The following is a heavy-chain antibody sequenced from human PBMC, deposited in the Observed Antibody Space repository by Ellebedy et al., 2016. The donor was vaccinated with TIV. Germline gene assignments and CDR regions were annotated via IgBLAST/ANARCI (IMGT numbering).Heavy chain of an antibody. Sequence: GESLKISXAASGFTFSSYSMNWVRQAPGKGLEWVSYISSSSSTIYYADSVKGRFTISRDNAKNSLYLQMNSLRDEDTAVYYCARGSMSTAGYNYPFDLWGRGTLVTVSS. J-gene: IGHJ2*01. D-gene: IGHD5-24*01. CDR3: ARGSMSTAGYNYPFDL. CDR2: ISSSSSTI. CDR1: GFTFSSYS. V-gene: IGHV3-48*02.